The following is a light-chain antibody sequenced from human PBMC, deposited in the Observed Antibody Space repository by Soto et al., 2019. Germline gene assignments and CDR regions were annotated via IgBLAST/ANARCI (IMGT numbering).Light chain of an antibody. CDR2: KAS. CDR3: QQYHSYSYS. CDR1: QSIGSS. V-gene: IGKV1-5*03. Sequence: DNQMTQSPATLSASVGDRVTITCRASQSIGSSLAWYQQRPGKAPKLLIHKASSLESGVPSTFSGGGSGTEFSLTITSLQPDDFATYYCQQYHSYSYSFGQGTKLEIK. J-gene: IGKJ2*03.